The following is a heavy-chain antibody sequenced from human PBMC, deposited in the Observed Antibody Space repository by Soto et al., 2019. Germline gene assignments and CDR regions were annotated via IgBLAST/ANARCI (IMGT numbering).Heavy chain of an antibody. V-gene: IGHV4-59*01. D-gene: IGHD3-10*01. CDR3: ARVPIGFYYYYMDV. CDR2: IYYSGST. J-gene: IGHJ6*03. Sequence: SETLSLTCTVSGGSISSYYWSWIRQPPGKGLEWIGYIYYSGSTNYNPSLKSRVTISVDTSKNQFSLKLSSVTAADTAVYYCARVPIGFYYYYMDVWGKGTTVTVSS. CDR1: GGSISSYY.